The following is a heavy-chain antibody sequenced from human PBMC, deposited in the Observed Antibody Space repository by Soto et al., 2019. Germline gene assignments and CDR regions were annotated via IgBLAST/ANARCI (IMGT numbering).Heavy chain of an antibody. CDR3: AKAAYGDYFSGGDY. V-gene: IGHV3-9*01. Sequence: GGSLRLSCAASGFTFDDYAMHWVRQAPGKGLEWVSGISWNSGSIGYADSVKGRFTISRDNAKNSLYLQMNSLRAEDTALYYCAKAAYGDYFSGGDYWGQGTLVTVSS. CDR2: ISWNSGSI. D-gene: IGHD4-17*01. CDR1: GFTFDDYA. J-gene: IGHJ4*02.